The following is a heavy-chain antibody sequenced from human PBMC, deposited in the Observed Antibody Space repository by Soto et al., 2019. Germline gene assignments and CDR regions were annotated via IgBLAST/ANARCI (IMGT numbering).Heavy chain of an antibody. V-gene: IGHV3-30-3*01. CDR3: ARDTPVTSIDY. CDR1: GFTFSSYA. J-gene: IGHJ4*02. D-gene: IGHD4-4*01. Sequence: GGSLRLSCAASGFTFSSYAMHWVRQAPGKGLEWVAVISYDGSNKYYADSVKGRFTISRDNSKNTLYLQMNSLRAEDTAVYYCARDTPVTSIDYWGQGTLVTVSS. CDR2: ISYDGSNK.